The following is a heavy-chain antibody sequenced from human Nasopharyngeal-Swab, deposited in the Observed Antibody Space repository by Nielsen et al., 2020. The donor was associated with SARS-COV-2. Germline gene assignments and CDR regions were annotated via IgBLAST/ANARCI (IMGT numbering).Heavy chain of an antibody. CDR2: FDPEEGET. J-gene: IGHJ5*02. V-gene: IGHV1-24*01. CDR3: ATTAAAAGTSWFDP. Sequence: SLKVACHVSGYSLAEFELSMHWVRQAPGKGREWMGGFDPEEGETIYAQKFQGRGTMTEDTSTDTAYMELSSLRSEDTAVYYCATTAAAAGTSWFDPWGQGTLVTVSS. CDR1: GYSLAEFELS. D-gene: IGHD6-13*01.